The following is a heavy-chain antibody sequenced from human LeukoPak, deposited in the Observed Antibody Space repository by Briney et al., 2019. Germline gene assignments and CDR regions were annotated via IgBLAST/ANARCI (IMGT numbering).Heavy chain of an antibody. CDR3: AKGKYYFDY. CDR1: GFTFSSYG. V-gene: IGHV3-30*18. CDR2: ISYDGSNK. Sequence: GGPLRLSCAASGFTFSSYGMHWVRQAPGKGLEWVAVISYDGSNKYYADSVKGRFTISRDNSKNTLYLQMNSLRAEDTAVYYCAKGKYYFDYWGQGTLVTVSS. J-gene: IGHJ4*02.